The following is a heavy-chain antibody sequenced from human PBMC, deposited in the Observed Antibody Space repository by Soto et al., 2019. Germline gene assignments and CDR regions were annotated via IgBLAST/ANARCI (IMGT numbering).Heavy chain of an antibody. CDR1: GFTFSSYG. V-gene: IGHV3-30*18. Sequence: GGSLRLSCAASGFTFSSYGMHWVRQAPDKGLEWVAVISSDGSEKCYADSVKGRFTISRDNSKNTLYLQMNSQRAEDSAVYYCAKDHRALFYSNGLDYWGQGTQVTVSS. CDR3: AKDHRALFYSNGLDY. J-gene: IGHJ4*02. D-gene: IGHD4-4*01. CDR2: ISSDGSEK.